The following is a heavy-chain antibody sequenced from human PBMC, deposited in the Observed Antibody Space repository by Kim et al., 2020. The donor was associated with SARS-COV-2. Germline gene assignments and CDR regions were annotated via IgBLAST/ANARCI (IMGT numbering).Heavy chain of an antibody. CDR2: INPNSGVT. CDR1: GYTFTGYY. J-gene: IGHJ4*02. D-gene: IGHD5-18*01. V-gene: IGHV1-2*06. Sequence: ASVKVSCKASGYTFTGYYMHWVRQAPGQGLEWMGRINPNSGVTNYAQKFQGRVTMTRDTSITTAYMELASLRFDDTAVYWCARKAYGYADMDYWGQGTLV. CDR3: ARKAYGYADMDY.